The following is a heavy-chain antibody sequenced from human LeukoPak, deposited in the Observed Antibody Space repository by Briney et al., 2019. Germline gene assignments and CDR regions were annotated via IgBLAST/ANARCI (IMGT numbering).Heavy chain of an antibody. D-gene: IGHD3-22*01. CDR1: IGTFSSYA. CDR2: IIPIFGTA. Sequence: GPSVKLFCKASIGTFSSYASSWVRQAPGQGLEWMGGIIPIFGTANYAQKFQGRVTITADESTSTAYMELSSLRSEDTAVYYCGRAPNYYDTLLSYWGQGTLVTVSS. CDR3: GRAPNYYDTLLSY. V-gene: IGHV1-69*01. J-gene: IGHJ4*02.